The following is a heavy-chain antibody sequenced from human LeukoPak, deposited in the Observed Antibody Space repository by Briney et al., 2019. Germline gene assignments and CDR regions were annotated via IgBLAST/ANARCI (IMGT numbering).Heavy chain of an antibody. CDR3: ARRITMVRGVNWFDP. Sequence: SETLSLTCAVYGGSFSGYYWSWIRQPPGKGLEWIGEINHGGSTNYNPSLKSRVTISVDTSKNQFSLKLSSVTAADTAVYYCARRITMVRGVNWFDPWGQGTLVTISS. J-gene: IGHJ5*02. CDR2: INHGGST. CDR1: GGSFSGYY. D-gene: IGHD3-10*01. V-gene: IGHV4-34*01.